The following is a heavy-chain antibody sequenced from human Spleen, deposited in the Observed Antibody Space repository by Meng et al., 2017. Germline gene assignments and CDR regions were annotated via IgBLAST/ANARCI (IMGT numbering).Heavy chain of an antibody. CDR3: AGEMSGYDVNDAFDI. CDR2: IKQDGTKK. J-gene: IGHJ3*02. V-gene: IGHV3-7*01. Sequence: GESLKISCAASGFTFSSYWMSWVRQAPGKGLEWVANIKQDGTKKYYVDSVKGRFTISRDNAKNSLFLQMNSLRAEDTALYYCAGEMSGYDVNDAFDIWGQGTMVTVSS. D-gene: IGHD5-12*01. CDR1: GFTFSSYW.